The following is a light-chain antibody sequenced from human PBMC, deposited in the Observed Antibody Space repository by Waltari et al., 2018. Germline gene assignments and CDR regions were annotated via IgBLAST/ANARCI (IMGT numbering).Light chain of an antibody. Sequence: QSALTQPASVSGSPGQSITISWTEATTVYYSLVSWYQQHPGKVPKLIIYEDTKRPSGASHRFSGSKSGSTASLTISGLQAEDEADYYCCSYTSSTYWVFGGGTRLTVL. J-gene: IGLJ3*02. V-gene: IGLV2-14*02. CDR2: EDT. CDR3: CSYTSSTYWV. CDR1: TTVYYSL.